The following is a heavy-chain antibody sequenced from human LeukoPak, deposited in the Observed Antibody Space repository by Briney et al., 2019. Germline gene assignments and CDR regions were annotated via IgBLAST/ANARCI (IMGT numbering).Heavy chain of an antibody. CDR2: ISSSSSTI. CDR3: AKDSYYYGSGSYYKLIDY. Sequence: PGGSLRLSCAASGFTFSSYSMNWVRQAPGKGLEWVSYISSSSSTIYYADSVKGRFTISRDNAKNSLYLQMNSLRAEDTAVYYCAKDSYYYGSGSYYKLIDYWGQGTLVTVSS. V-gene: IGHV3-48*01. CDR1: GFTFSSYS. J-gene: IGHJ4*02. D-gene: IGHD3-10*01.